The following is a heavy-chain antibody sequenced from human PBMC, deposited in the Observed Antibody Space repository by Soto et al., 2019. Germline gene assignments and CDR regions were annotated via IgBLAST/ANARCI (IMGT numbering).Heavy chain of an antibody. CDR1: GGSISSGGYS. J-gene: IGHJ4*02. D-gene: IGHD3-3*01. CDR2: IYYSGST. V-gene: IGHV4-30-2*01. Sequence: SETLSLTCAVSGGSISSGGYSWSWIRQPPGKGLEWIGYIYYSGSTYYNPSLKSRVTISVDRSKNQFSLKLSSVTAADTAVYYGARGPPFGRGGQGTLFTVSS. CDR3: ARGPPFGR.